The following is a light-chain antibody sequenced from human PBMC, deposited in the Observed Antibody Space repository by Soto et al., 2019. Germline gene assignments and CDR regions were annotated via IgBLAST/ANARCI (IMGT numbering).Light chain of an antibody. CDR2: GAS. V-gene: IGKV1-39*01. CDR1: ENIKNY. Sequence: DLHVTQSPSSLPASLGDRVTITCRASENIKNYLTWYQQKPGKDPKLLIYGASTLKTGVPSRFSGSGSGTDFTFTIGGLQPDDFATYYCAQIYTAQWTFGQGTRVDLK. J-gene: IGKJ1*01. CDR3: AQIYTAQWT.